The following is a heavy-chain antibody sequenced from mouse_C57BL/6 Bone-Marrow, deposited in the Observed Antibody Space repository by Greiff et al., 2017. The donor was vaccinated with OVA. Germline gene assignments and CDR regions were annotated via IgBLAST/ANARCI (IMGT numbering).Heavy chain of an antibody. Sequence: DAGGGLVQPKGSLKLSCAASGFSFNTYSMNWVRQAPGKGLEWVARIRSKSNNYATYYADSVKDRFTISRDDSESMLYLQMNNLKTEDTAMYYCVREHYGSSYFDYWGQGTTLTVSS. J-gene: IGHJ2*01. D-gene: IGHD1-1*01. CDR3: VREHYGSSYFDY. CDR2: IRSKSNNYAT. V-gene: IGHV10-1*01. CDR1: GFSFNTYS.